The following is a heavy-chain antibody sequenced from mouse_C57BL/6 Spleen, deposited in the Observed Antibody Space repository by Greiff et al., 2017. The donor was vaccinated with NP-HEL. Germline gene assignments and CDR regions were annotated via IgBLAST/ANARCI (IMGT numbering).Heavy chain of an antibody. D-gene: IGHD2-3*01. J-gene: IGHJ3*01. CDR1: GYTFTDYN. CDR3: ARGGGYYPAWFAY. Sequence: EVKLVESGPELVKPGASVKIPCKASGYTFTDYNMDWVKQSHGKSLEWIGDINPNNGGTIYNQKFKGKATLTVDKSSSTAYMELRSLTSEDTAVYYCARGGGYYPAWFAYWGQGTLVTVSA. V-gene: IGHV1-18*01. CDR2: INPNNGGT.